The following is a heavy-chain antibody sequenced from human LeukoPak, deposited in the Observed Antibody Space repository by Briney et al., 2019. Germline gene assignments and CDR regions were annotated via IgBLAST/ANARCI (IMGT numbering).Heavy chain of an antibody. J-gene: IGHJ5*02. V-gene: IGHV1-18*01. CDR2: ISAYNGNT. Sequence: GASVKVSCKASGYTFTSYGISWVRQAPGQGLEWMGWISAYNGNTNYAQKLQGRVTMTTDTSTSTAYMELRSLRSDDTAVYYCARVPSIFIAAAAYNWFDPWGQGTLVTVSS. CDR1: GYTFTSYG. CDR3: ARVPSIFIAAAAYNWFDP. D-gene: IGHD6-13*01.